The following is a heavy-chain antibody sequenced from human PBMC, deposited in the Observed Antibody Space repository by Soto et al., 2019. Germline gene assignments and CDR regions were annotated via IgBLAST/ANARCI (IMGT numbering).Heavy chain of an antibody. CDR1: GFTFDDYA. V-gene: IGHV3-23*01. Sequence: PWGSLRLSCAASGFTFDDYAMHWVRQAPGKGLEWVATISGNGGSTYYADSVKGRFTISRDNSKNTLYLQMNSLRVEDTAVYYCPQDRLGGNLDYWGQGTQVTVSS. J-gene: IGHJ4*02. CDR3: PQDRLGGNLDY. CDR2: ISGNGGST.